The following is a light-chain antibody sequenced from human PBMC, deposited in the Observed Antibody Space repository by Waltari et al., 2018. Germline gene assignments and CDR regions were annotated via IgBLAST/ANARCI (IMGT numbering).Light chain of an antibody. CDR1: QSVSSY. J-gene: IGKJ4*01. V-gene: IGKV3-11*01. Sequence: EIVLTQSPATLSLSPGERATLSCRASQSVSSYLAWYQQKPGQAPRLLIYDASNRATGITARCSGSGSGTDFTLTISSLEPEDFAVYYCQQRSTPLTFGGGTKVEIK. CDR3: QQRSTPLT. CDR2: DAS.